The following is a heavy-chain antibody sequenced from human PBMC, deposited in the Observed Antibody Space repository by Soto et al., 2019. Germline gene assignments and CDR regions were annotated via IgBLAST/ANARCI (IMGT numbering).Heavy chain of an antibody. D-gene: IGHD3-16*01. CDR1: GGSFRGYF. CDR3: QGGDF. CDR2: INDSGNT. J-gene: IGHJ4*02. V-gene: IGHV4-34*01. Sequence: LSLTCAVSGGSFRGYFWSWIRQSPAKGLEWIGEINDSGNTYYNPSFKSRLTISVDTSTSQITLRLTSVTAADSAVYYCQGGDFWGQGTRVTVSS.